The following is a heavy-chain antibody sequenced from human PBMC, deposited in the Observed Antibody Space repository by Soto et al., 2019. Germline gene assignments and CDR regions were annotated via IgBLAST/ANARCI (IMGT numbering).Heavy chain of an antibody. CDR3: ARGPDYSIYADAFDI. J-gene: IGHJ3*02. CDR1: GGSISSYY. CDR2: IYYSGST. D-gene: IGHD4-4*01. Sequence: SETLSLTCTVSGGSISSYYWSWIRQPPGKGLEWIGYIYYSGSTNYNPSLKSRVTISVDTSKNQFSLKLSSVTAADTAVYYCARGPDYSIYADAFDIWGQGTMVTVSS. V-gene: IGHV4-59*01.